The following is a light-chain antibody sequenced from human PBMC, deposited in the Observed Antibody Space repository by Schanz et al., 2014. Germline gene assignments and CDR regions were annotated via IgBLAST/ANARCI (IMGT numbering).Light chain of an antibody. CDR2: GAS. CDR3: HQYGSSPIT. CDR1: QSVGSRS. Sequence: EIVLPQSPDTLSLSPGERATLSCRASQSVGSRSLAWYQQKPGQAPRLLIYGASSRATGIPDRFSGSGSGTDFTLTISRLEPEDFAVFFCHQYGSSPITFGQGTRLDI. V-gene: IGKV3-20*01. J-gene: IGKJ5*01.